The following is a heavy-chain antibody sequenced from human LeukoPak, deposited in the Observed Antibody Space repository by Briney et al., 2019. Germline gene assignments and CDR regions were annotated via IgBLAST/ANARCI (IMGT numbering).Heavy chain of an antibody. D-gene: IGHD3-10*01. V-gene: IGHV4-39*07. CDR2: IYYSGYT. J-gene: IGHJ4*02. CDR1: GGSISSSSYY. CDR3: ARWFGELFNPYFDY. Sequence: SETLSLTCTVSGGSISSSSYYWGWIRQPPGKGLEWIGSIYYSGYTYYNPSLKSRVTISVDTSKNQFSPRLSSVTAADTAVYYCARWFGELFNPYFDYWGQGTLVTVSS.